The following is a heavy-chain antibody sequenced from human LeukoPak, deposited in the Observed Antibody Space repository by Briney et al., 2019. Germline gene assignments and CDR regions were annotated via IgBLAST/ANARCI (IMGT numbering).Heavy chain of an antibody. V-gene: IGHV3-7*01. CDR2: IKQDGSEK. CDR3: ARGRWSFDY. Sequence: GGSLRLSCAASGFTFSSDWISWVRQAPGKGLEWVANIKQDGSEKYYVDSVKGRFTISRDNAKNSLYLQMNSLRAEDTAVYYCARGRWSFDYWGQGTLVTVSS. CDR1: GFTFSSDW. J-gene: IGHJ4*02. D-gene: IGHD3-3*01.